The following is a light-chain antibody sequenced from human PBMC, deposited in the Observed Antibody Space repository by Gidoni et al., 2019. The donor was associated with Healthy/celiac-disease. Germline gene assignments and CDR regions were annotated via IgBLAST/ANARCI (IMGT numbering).Light chain of an antibody. CDR1: QSVSSN. Sequence: ELVITQSPATLSVSPGERATLSCRPSQSVSSNLAWYQQKPGQAPRLLIYGASTRATGIPARFSGSGSGKEFTLTISSLQSEDFAVYYCQQYNNWWTFGQGTKVEIK. J-gene: IGKJ1*01. CDR2: GAS. CDR3: QQYNNWWT. V-gene: IGKV3-15*01.